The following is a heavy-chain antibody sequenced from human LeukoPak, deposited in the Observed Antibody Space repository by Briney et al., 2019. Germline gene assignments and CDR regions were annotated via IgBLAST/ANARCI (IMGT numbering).Heavy chain of an antibody. CDR2: INWNGGST. J-gene: IGHJ6*03. CDR1: GFTFDDYG. CDR3: ARNSYGYYYYYMDV. D-gene: IGHD5-18*01. V-gene: IGHV3-20*04. Sequence: PGGSLRLSCAASGFTFDDYGMSWVRQAPGKGLEWVSGINWNGGSTGYADSVKGRFTISRDNAKNSLYLQMNSLRAEDTALYYCARNSYGYYYYYMDVWGKGTTVTVSS.